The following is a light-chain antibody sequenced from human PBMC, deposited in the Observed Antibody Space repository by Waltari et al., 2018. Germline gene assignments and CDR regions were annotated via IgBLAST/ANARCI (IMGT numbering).Light chain of an antibody. CDR1: SSDVGGYNC. CDR2: DVS. J-gene: IGLJ2*01. Sequence: QSALTQPPSASGSPGQSVTISCTGTSSDVGGYNCVSWYQQHPGKAPKLMIYDVSKRPSGVPVRFSGSKSGNTAYLTVSGLQAEDEADYSCNSYAGSNSVLFGAGTKLTVL. V-gene: IGLV2-8*01. CDR3: NSYAGSNSVL.